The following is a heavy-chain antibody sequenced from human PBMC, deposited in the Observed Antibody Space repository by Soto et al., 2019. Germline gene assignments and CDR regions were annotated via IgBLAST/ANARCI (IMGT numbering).Heavy chain of an antibody. Sequence: ASVKVSCKASGYTFTAYYIHWVRQAPGQGLEWMGWINPNSGGTNYAQKFQDRVTMTRDTSISTAYMELSRLRSDDTAVYYCARIDPVTINYYYGMDVWGQGTTVTVPS. CDR3: ARIDPVTINYYYGMDV. J-gene: IGHJ6*02. D-gene: IGHD3-3*01. CDR1: GYTFTAYY. V-gene: IGHV1-2*02. CDR2: INPNSGGT.